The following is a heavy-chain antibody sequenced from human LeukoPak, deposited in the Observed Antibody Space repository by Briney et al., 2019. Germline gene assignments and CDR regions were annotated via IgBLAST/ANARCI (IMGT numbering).Heavy chain of an antibody. CDR1: GGSISSSSYY. D-gene: IGHD5-18*01. Sequence: SETLSLTCTVSGGSISSSSYYWGWIRQPRGKGLEWSGSIYYSGSTYYNPSLKSRVTISVDTSKNQFSLKLSSVTAADTAVYYCARTAGYSYGYYYYYYYMDVWGKGTTVTVSS. CDR3: ARTAGYSYGYYYYYYYMDV. CDR2: IYYSGST. V-gene: IGHV4-39*01. J-gene: IGHJ6*03.